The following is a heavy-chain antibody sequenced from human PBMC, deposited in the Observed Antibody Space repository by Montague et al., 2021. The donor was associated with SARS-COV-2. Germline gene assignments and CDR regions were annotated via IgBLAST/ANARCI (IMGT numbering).Heavy chain of an antibody. D-gene: IGHD3-10*01. CDR2: IYSSGST. J-gene: IGHJ5*02. Sequence: SLRLSCAASGFTVSSNYMTLFRQAPGKGLEWVSLIYSSGSTFYADSVQGRFTISRDNSNNTLYLHMNSLRAEDTAVYYCARQILTMVRGVPRNWFDPWGQGTLVTVSS. V-gene: IGHV3-66*04. CDR3: ARQILTMVRGVPRNWFDP. CDR1: GFTVSSNY.